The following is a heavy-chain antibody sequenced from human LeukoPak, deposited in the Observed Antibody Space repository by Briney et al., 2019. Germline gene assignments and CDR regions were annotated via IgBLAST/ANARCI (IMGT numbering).Heavy chain of an antibody. CDR3: ARGRDIAATNYFDY. V-gene: IGHV3-74*01. CDR2: INSDGRTT. D-gene: IGHD5-12*01. J-gene: IGHJ4*02. Sequence: GGSLRLSCPASGFTFGNYWMHWVRQAPGKGLVWVSLINSDGRTTRYADSVKGRFTISRDNAENSLYLQMTSLSADDTAVYYCARGRDIAATNYFDYWGQGVLVTVSS. CDR1: GFTFGNYW.